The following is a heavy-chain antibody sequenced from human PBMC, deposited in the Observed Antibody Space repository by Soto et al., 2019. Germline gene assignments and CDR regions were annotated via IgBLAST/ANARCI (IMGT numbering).Heavy chain of an antibody. V-gene: IGHV3-30-3*01. Sequence: QVQLVESGGGVVQPGRSLRLSCAASGFTFSSYSMHWVRQAPGKGLEWVAVISYDGSNKYYADSVKGRFTISRDNSKNTLYLQMNSLRTEDTAVYYCARDAFKGELEYFQYWGQGTLVTVSS. J-gene: IGHJ1*01. D-gene: IGHD1-7*01. CDR2: ISYDGSNK. CDR3: ARDAFKGELEYFQY. CDR1: GFTFSSYS.